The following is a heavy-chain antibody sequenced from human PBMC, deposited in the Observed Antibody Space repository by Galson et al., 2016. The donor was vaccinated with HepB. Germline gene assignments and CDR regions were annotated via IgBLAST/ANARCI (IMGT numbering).Heavy chain of an antibody. CDR2: IYYSGST. CDR3: ARVRRGTFDY. CDR1: GGSISSGTYY. Sequence: TLSLTCTVSGGSISSGTYYWSWIRQRPGKGLEWIGYIYYSGSTYYNPSLKSRVSISEGTSKNQFSLKLSSVTAADTAVYSCARVRRGTFDYWGQGTLVTVSS. D-gene: IGHD3-16*01. J-gene: IGHJ4*02. V-gene: IGHV4-31*03.